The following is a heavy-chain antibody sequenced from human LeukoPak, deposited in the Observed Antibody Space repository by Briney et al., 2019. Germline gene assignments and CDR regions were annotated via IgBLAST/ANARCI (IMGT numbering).Heavy chain of an antibody. CDR2: INSDGSST. D-gene: IGHD1-1*01. CDR1: GFTFSSYW. J-gene: IGHJ3*02. CDR3: ARGNAHAFDI. Sequence: GGSLRLSCAASGFTFSSYWMHWVRQAPEKGLVWVSRINSDGSSTSYADSVKGRFTISRDNAKNTLYLQINSLRAEDTAVYYCARGNAHAFDIWGQGTMVTVSS. V-gene: IGHV3-74*01.